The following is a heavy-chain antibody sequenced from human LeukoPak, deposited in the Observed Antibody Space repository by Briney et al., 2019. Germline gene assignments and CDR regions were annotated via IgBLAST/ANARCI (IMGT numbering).Heavy chain of an antibody. CDR3: VRGRSGWYGFDY. V-gene: IGHV4-34*01. J-gene: IGHJ4*02. Sequence: KTSETLSLTCAVYGGPFSEYYWTWLRQPPGKGLEWIGENNPSGSAKYNPSLRSRVTISIHMSGNQFSLRLSSVTAADTAMYYCVRGRSGWYGFDYWGQGTLVTVSS. CDR2: NNPSGSA. CDR1: GGPFSEYY. D-gene: IGHD6-19*01.